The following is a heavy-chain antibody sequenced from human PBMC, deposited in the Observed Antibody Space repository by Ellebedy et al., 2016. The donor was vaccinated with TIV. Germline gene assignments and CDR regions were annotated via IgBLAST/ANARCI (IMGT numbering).Heavy chain of an antibody. Sequence: ASVKVSCKASGYTFTSYFLYWVRRAPGQGLEWMGIISPTSGSSNYAQKFQGRVTVTRDTSTSTVYMELSSLRSEDTAVYYCARGDNYYYDSSGYYYSYWGQGTLVTVSS. CDR2: ISPTSGSS. CDR3: ARGDNYYYDSSGYYYSY. V-gene: IGHV1-46*01. D-gene: IGHD3-22*01. J-gene: IGHJ4*02. CDR1: GYTFTSYF.